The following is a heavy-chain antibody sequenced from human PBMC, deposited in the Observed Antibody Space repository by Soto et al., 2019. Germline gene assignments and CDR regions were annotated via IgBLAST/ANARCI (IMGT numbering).Heavy chain of an antibody. CDR2: IYPGDSDT. J-gene: IGHJ4*02. CDR3: ASWYSSGLYYLDY. CDR1: GYSFTSYW. V-gene: IGHV5-51*01. D-gene: IGHD6-19*01. Sequence: GESLKISCKGSGYSFTSYWVAWVRQMPGKGLECMGIIYPGDSDTRYSPSFQGQVTISADKSSAYLQWNSLEASDTAMYYCASWYSSGLYYLDYWGQGTLVTVSS.